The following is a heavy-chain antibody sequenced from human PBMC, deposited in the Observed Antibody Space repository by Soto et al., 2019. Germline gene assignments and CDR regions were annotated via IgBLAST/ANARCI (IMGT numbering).Heavy chain of an antibody. J-gene: IGHJ6*02. V-gene: IGHV3-13*05. CDR1: VFSFIDYD. CDR3: ARAYTGRLPRRADYYYALDV. CDR2: IGAARDP. Sequence: QPGWAQRLACTSYVFSFIDYDMRWVRQAPGKGLEWVSTIGAARDPYYTGSVKHRFTISRENARNSMFLQMNSVTVGDTAVYYCARAYTGRLPRRADYYYALDVWGQGIMVTVSS. D-gene: IGHD2-15*01.